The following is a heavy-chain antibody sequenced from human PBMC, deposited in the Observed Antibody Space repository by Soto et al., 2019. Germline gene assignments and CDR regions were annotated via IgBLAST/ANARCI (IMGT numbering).Heavy chain of an antibody. CDR2: INSSGST. J-gene: IGHJ2*01. D-gene: IGHD3-22*01. Sequence: SETLSLTCAVYGGTLSGYYWSWIRQPPGKGLEWIGEINSSGSTNYNPSLTSGFSISVDTSKNQFSLKLSSVTAAETAVYYCARGGQQLSTYYYDSSGYYYSSNWYFDLWGRGTLVTVSS. CDR3: ARGGQQLSTYYYDSSGYYYSSNWYFDL. V-gene: IGHV4-34*01. CDR1: GGTLSGYY.